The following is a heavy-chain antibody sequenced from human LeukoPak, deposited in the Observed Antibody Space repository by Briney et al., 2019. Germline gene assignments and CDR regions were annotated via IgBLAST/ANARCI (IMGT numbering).Heavy chain of an antibody. CDR2: ISSSSSYI. CDR3: ARNARGPGDY. D-gene: IGHD2-2*01. V-gene: IGHV3-21*01. CDR1: GFTFSSYS. Sequence: GGSLRLSCAASGFTFSSYSMNWVRQAPGKVLEWVSSISSSSSYIYYADSVKGRFTISRDNAKNSLYLQMNSLRVEDTGIYYCARNARGPGDYWGQGTVVTVSS. J-gene: IGHJ4*02.